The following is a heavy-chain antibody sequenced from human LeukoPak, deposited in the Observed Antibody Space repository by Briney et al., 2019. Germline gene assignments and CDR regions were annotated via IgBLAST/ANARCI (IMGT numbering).Heavy chain of an antibody. CDR3: AREWSAFDT. D-gene: IGHD2-8*01. Sequence: SETLSLTCTVSGGFTSPYKWKWMRQPPGKGLEGIGFVYNSGTTSYNPSLKNRATISADTSKSQFSLKLTSVTAADTAVHYCAREWSAFDTWGQGTMVTVSS. CDR2: VYNSGTT. CDR1: GGFTSPYK. J-gene: IGHJ3*02. V-gene: IGHV4-4*08.